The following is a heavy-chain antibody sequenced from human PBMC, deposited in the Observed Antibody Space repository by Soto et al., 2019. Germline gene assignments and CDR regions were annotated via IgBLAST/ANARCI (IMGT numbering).Heavy chain of an antibody. CDR2: IYYSGYT. J-gene: IGHJ4*02. CDR1: GDSIRSYY. D-gene: IGHD1-26*01. V-gene: IGHV4-59*01. CDR3: ARCFSGNYPSRPEEQYYFDS. Sequence: SETLSLTCTVSGDSIRSYYWSRIRQPPGKGLEWIGYIYYSGYTSYNPSLKSRVTISVDTSKNQFSLKLNSVTAADTAVYYCARCFSGNYPSRPEEQYYFDSWGQGTLVTVSS.